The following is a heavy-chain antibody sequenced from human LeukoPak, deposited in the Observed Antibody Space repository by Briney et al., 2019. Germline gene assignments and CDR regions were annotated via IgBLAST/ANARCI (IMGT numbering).Heavy chain of an antibody. V-gene: IGHV4-30-4*01. CDR2: IYYSGST. D-gene: IGHD5-24*01. CDR1: GGSISSGDYY. Sequence: SETLSLTCTVSGGSISSGDYYWSWIRQPPGRGLEWIGYIYYSGSTYYNPSLKSRVTISVDTSKNQFSLKLSSVTAADTAVYYCARDSSRDGYNPNYFDYWGQGTLVTVSS. CDR3: ARDSSRDGYNPNYFDY. J-gene: IGHJ4*02.